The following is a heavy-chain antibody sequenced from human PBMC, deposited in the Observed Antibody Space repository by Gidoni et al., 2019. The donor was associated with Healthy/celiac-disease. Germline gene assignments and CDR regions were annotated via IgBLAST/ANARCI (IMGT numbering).Heavy chain of an antibody. CDR1: GGSISSSSYY. CDR2: IYYSGRT. D-gene: IGHD2-15*01. CDR3: ARHLLYSSLVRNDAFDI. J-gene: IGHJ3*02. V-gene: IGHV4-39*01. Sequence: QLQLQESGPGLVQPSETLSLTCTVSGGSISSSSYYWGWIRQPPVKGLEWIGSIYYSGRTYYNPSLKSRVTISVDTSKNQFSLKLSSVTAADTAVYYCARHLLYSSLVRNDAFDIWGQGTMVTVSS.